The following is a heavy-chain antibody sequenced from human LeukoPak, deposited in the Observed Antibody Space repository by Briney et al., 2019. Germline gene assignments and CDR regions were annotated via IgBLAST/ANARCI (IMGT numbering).Heavy chain of an antibody. J-gene: IGHJ6*02. CDR1: GYTFTSYD. CDR3: ARNRGLYYDILTGKLYGMDV. CDR2: MNPNSGNT. D-gene: IGHD3-9*01. Sequence: ASVKVSCKASGYTFTSYDINWVRQATGQGLEWMGWMNPNSGNTGYAQKFQGRVTMTRNTSISTAYMELRSLRSEDSAVYSCARNRGLYYDILTGKLYGMDVWGQGTTVTVSS. V-gene: IGHV1-8*01.